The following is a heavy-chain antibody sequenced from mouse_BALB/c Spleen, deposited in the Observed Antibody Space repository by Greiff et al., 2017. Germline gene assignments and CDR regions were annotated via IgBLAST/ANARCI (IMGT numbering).Heavy chain of an antibody. V-gene: IGHV3-2*02. J-gene: IGHJ1*01. Sequence: EVQGVESGPGLVKPSQSLSLTCTVTGYSITSDYAWNWIRQFPGNKLEWMGYISYSGSTSYNPSLKSRNSITRDTSKNLFFLQLNSVTTEDTATYYCARGTYYGSSYWYFDVWGAGTTVTVSS. CDR3: ARGTYYGSSYWYFDV. CDR1: GYSITSDYA. CDR2: ISYSGST. D-gene: IGHD1-1*01.